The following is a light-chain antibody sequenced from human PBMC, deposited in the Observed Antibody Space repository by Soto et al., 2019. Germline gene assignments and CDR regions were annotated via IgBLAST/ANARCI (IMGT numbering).Light chain of an antibody. CDR3: QQYGSPPQT. CDR2: GAS. Sequence: DMASTQPPGPPALPPGESAALSCRASQGVSSGHLAVYQQTPRQAPRLLIYGASSRATGIPDMFSGSMSGTDFTLTIRRLEPEQFAVYYCQQYGSPPQTFGQGTKVDIK. CDR1: QGVSSGH. J-gene: IGKJ1*01. V-gene: IGKV3-20*01.